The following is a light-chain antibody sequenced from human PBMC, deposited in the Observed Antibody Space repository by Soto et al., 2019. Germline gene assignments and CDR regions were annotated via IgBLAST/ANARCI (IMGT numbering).Light chain of an antibody. V-gene: IGKV2-28*01. CDR1: QSLLHSNGYTY. Sequence: DIVMTQSPLSLPVTPGEPASISCRSSQSLLHSNGYTYLDWYLQKPGQSPQLLIYLGSNRASGVPDGFSGSGSGTDFTLKISGVEAEDVGVYYCMQALQTPWTFGQGTKVEIK. J-gene: IGKJ1*01. CDR2: LGS. CDR3: MQALQTPWT.